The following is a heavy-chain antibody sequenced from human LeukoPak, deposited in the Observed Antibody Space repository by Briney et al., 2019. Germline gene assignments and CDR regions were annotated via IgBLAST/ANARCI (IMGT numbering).Heavy chain of an antibody. D-gene: IGHD6-19*01. Sequence: GGSLRLSCAASGFTFSSYSMNWVRQAPGKGLEWVSLISSSSSSIFYADSVKGRFTISRDSAKNSLYLQMNSLRGEDTAVYYCARTPPGGWYGSHDYWGQGTLVTVSA. CDR2: ISSSSSSI. CDR3: ARTPPGGWYGSHDY. CDR1: GFTFSSYS. V-gene: IGHV3-21*01. J-gene: IGHJ4*02.